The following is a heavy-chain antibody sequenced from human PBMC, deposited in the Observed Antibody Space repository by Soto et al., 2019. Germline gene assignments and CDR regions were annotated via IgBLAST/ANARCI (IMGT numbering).Heavy chain of an antibody. CDR3: APALVVTGLNY. D-gene: IGHD3-22*01. J-gene: IGHJ4*02. CDR1: GFTFSNAW. Sequence: GSLRLSCAASGFTFSNAWMTWVRQAPGKGLEWVGRVESKTDAGTTDYAAPVKGRFIITRDDSKNTLYLQMNSLKTEDTAVYYCAPALVVTGLNYWGPGTLVTVSS. CDR2: VESKTDAGTT. V-gene: IGHV3-15*04.